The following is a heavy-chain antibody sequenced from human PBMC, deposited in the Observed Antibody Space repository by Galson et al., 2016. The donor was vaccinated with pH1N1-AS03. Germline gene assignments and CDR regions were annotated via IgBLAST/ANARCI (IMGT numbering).Heavy chain of an antibody. D-gene: IGHD5-18*01. J-gene: IGHJ5*02. Sequence: SLRLSCAASGFTFTNYWMTWVRQAPGKGLEYVANINQDGSEKFYVYSVKGRFAISRDNAKNSLFLQMNSLRVEDTAMYYCEDDTVAWGQGTLVTVSS. CDR1: GFTFTNYW. CDR2: INQDGSEK. CDR3: EDDTVA. V-gene: IGHV3-7*03.